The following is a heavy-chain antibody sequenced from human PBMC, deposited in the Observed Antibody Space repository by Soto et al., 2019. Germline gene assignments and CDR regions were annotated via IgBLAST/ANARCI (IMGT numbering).Heavy chain of an antibody. J-gene: IGHJ5*02. CDR1: GGSISSYY. V-gene: IGHV4-59*12. Sequence: QVQLQESGPGLVKPSETLSLTCTVSGGSISSYYWSWIRQPPGKGLEWIGYIYYSGRTNYNPSLKSRVTITIDTSQNPVPLKVSSVAAADTAVYYCARGYCSSTSCYIWDNWFDPWGQGTLVTVSS. D-gene: IGHD2-2*02. CDR3: ARGYCSSTSCYIWDNWFDP. CDR2: IYYSGRT.